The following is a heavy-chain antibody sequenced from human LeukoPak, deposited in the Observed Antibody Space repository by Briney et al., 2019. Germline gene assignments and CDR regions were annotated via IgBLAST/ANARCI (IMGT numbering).Heavy chain of an antibody. CDR3: ATRGTYYLPHDY. D-gene: IGHD1-26*01. Sequence: GGSLRLSCAASGFTFSSYAMSWVRQAPGKGLEWVSAISGSVGSTYYADSVKGRFTISRDNSKNTLSLQMNSLRAEGTAVYYCATRGTYYLPHDYWGQGTLVTVSS. V-gene: IGHV3-23*01. J-gene: IGHJ4*02. CDR2: ISGSVGST. CDR1: GFTFSSYA.